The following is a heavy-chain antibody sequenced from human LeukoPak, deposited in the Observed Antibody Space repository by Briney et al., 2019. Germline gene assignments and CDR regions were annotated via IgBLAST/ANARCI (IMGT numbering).Heavy chain of an antibody. D-gene: IGHD1-26*01. V-gene: IGHV3-15*01. CDR2: IKSKTDGGTT. CDR1: GFTFSSYA. Sequence: GGSLRLSCAASGFTFSSYAMSWVRQAPGKGLEWVGRIKSKTDGGTTDYAAPVKGRFTISRDDSKNTLYLQMNSLKTEDTAVYYSTSSGSYHPNWFDPWGQGTLVTVSS. J-gene: IGHJ5*02. CDR3: TSSGSYHPNWFDP.